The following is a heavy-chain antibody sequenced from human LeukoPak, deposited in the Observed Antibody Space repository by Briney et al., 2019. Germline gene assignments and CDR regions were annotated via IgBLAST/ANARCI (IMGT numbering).Heavy chain of an antibody. D-gene: IGHD4-11*01. CDR3: ARTYYSNYWFDP. J-gene: IGHJ5*02. V-gene: IGHV4-34*01. CDR2: INHSGST. Sequence: PSETLSLTCTVYGGSFSGYYWSWIRQPPGKGLEWTGEINHSGSTDYNPSLKSRVTISVDTSKNQFSLKLSSVTAADTAVYYCARTYYSNYWFDPWGQGTLVTVSS. CDR1: GGSFSGYY.